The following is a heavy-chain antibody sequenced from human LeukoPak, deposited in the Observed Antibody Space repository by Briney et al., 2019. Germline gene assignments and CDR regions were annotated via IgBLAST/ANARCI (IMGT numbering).Heavy chain of an antibody. D-gene: IGHD2-2*01. CDR2: IKSKTDGGAT. CDR1: GVTFSNAW. Sequence: GGSLRLSCAASGVTFSNAWMSWVRQAPGKGLEWVGRIKSKTDGGATDYAAPVKGRFTISRDDSRNTLYLQMNSLKTEDTAVYYCTTAYCSSTSCSHWGQGPLVTVSS. CDR3: TTAYCSSTSCSH. V-gene: IGHV3-15*01. J-gene: IGHJ4*02.